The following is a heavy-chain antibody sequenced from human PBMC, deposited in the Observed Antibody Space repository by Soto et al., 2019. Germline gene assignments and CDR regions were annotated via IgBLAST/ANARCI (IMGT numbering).Heavy chain of an antibody. CDR1: GFSLSARGEG. J-gene: IGHJ3*02. D-gene: IGHD5-18*01. CDR3: AHRPFNSAWHDAYDI. CDR2: IYWDDDK. V-gene: IGHV2-5*02. Sequence: VSGPTLVNPTETLTLACTFSGFSLSARGEGVGWIRQPPGKALEWLAIIYWDDDKRYSPSLRTTFTITKDTSKNQVVLTMTNMDPVDTATYFCAHRPFNSAWHDAYDIWGPGTMVTASS.